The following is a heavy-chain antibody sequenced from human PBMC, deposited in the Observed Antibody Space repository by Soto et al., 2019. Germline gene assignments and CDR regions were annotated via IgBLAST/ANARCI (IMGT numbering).Heavy chain of an antibody. D-gene: IGHD4-17*01. Sequence: GGSLRLSCAASGFTFSSYAMSWVRQAPGKGLEWVSAISGSGGSTYYADSVKGRFTISRDNSKNTLYLQMNSLRAEDTAVYYCAKDHRIVRDYGDYVRLYDYWGQGTLVTVSS. CDR3: AKDHRIVRDYGDYVRLYDY. CDR2: ISGSGGST. CDR1: GFTFSSYA. J-gene: IGHJ4*02. V-gene: IGHV3-23*01.